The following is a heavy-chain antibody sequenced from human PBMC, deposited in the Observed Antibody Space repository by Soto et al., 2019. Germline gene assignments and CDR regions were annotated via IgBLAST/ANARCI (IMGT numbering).Heavy chain of an antibody. CDR2: ISSSSSTI. Sequence: EVQLVESGGGLVQPGGSLRLSCAASGFTFSSYSMNWVGQAPGKGLEWVSYISSSSSTIYYADSVKGRFTISRDNAKNSLYLQMNSLRAEDTAVYYCARDVTMVRGVIDYWGQGTLVTVSS. D-gene: IGHD3-10*01. V-gene: IGHV3-48*01. CDR1: GFTFSSYS. CDR3: ARDVTMVRGVIDY. J-gene: IGHJ4*02.